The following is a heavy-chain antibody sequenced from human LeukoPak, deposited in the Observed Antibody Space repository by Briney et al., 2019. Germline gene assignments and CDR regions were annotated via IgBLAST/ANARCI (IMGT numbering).Heavy chain of an antibody. V-gene: IGHV3-23*01. J-gene: IGHJ4*02. D-gene: IGHD3-22*01. CDR1: GFTFSSYA. CDR2: ISGSGGST. CDR3: AKDRDPTYYYDSSGYYLGG. Sequence: PGGALRLSCAASGFTFSSYAMSWVRQAPGKGLEWVSAISGSGGSTYYAESVKGRFTISRDNSKNTLYLQMNSLRAEDTAVYYCAKDRDPTYYYDSSGYYLGGWGQGTLVTVSS.